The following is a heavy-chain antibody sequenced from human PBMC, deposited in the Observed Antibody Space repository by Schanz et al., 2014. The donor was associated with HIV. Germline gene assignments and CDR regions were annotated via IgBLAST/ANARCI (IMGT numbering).Heavy chain of an antibody. V-gene: IGHV3-23*01. D-gene: IGHD5-18*01. CDR1: GFTFTNHA. J-gene: IGHJ5*02. CDR2: ISGSDGDT. Sequence: EVHLLESGGGLAQPGGSLTLSCAASGFTFTNHALSWVRQAPGRGLEWVSTISGSDGDTYYADSVKGRFTISRDNSRNALYLHMNSLRADDTAIYYCVKAYSSGFSGAGSWGQGALVTVSS. CDR3: VKAYSSGFSGAGS.